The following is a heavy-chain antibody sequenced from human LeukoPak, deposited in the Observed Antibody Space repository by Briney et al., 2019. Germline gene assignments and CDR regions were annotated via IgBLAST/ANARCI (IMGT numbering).Heavy chain of an antibody. Sequence: SLRVSCKASGGIFSSYAISWVRQAPGQGLEWMGGIIPIFGTANYAQKFQGRVTITADKSTSTAYMELSSLRSEDTAVYYCARVLGFNDILTGYTYGWFDPWGQGTLVTVSS. CDR2: IIPIFGTA. D-gene: IGHD3-9*01. V-gene: IGHV1-69*06. CDR1: GGIFSSYA. CDR3: ARVLGFNDILTGYTYGWFDP. J-gene: IGHJ5*02.